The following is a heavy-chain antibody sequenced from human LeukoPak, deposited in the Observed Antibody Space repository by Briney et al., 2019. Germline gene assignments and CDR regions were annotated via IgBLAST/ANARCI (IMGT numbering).Heavy chain of an antibody. CDR2: IRYDGSNK. J-gene: IGHJ4*02. CDR3: AKDTDGAAAGTTWGH. D-gene: IGHD6-13*01. Sequence: GGSLRLSCAASGFTFSSYGMHWVRQAPGKGLEWVAFIRYDGSNKYYADSVKGRFTISRDNAKNSLYLQMNSLRAEDTAVYYCAKDTDGAAAGTTWGHWGQGTLVTVSS. CDR1: GFTFSSYG. V-gene: IGHV3-30*02.